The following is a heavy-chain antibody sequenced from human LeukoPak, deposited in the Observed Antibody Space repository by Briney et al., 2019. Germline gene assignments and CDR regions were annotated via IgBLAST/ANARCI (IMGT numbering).Heavy chain of an antibody. CDR1: GGTFSSYA. J-gene: IGHJ4*02. CDR2: ISAYNGNT. CDR3: AREGDSAPIDY. Sequence: ASVKVSCKASGGTFSSYAISWVRQAPGQGLEWMGWISAYNGNTNYAQKLQGRVTMTTDTSTSTAYMELRSLRSDDTAVYYCAREGDSAPIDYWGQGTLVTVSS. D-gene: IGHD2-21*01. V-gene: IGHV1-18*01.